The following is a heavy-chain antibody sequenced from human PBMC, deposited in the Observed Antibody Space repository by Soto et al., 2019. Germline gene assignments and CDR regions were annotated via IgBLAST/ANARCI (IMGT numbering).Heavy chain of an antibody. CDR3: AKEARSRAVTATRVYGMDV. CDR2: ISHDGSNK. D-gene: IGHD4-17*01. Sequence: QVNLVESGGGVVQPGRSLRLSCAASGFTFSDYGMHWVRQAPGKGLEWVAAISHDGSNKFYGDSVKGRFTISRDNSKNILLLQTDSLRDEDTAVYFWAKEARSRAVTATRVYGMDVWGQGTTVAVSS. CDR1: GFTFSDYG. J-gene: IGHJ6*02. V-gene: IGHV3-30*18.